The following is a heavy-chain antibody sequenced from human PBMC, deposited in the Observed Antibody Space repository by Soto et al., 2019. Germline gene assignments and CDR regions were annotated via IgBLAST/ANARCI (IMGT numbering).Heavy chain of an antibody. J-gene: IGHJ6*02. Sequence: GGSLRLSCAASGFTVSSNYMSWVRQAPGKGLQWVALISYEGSNTYYADSVKGRFTVSRDNSKSTLYLQMNSLRPEDTGVYYCARVTPGNNLYYFSGMDVWGQGTSVTVSS. CDR1: GFTVSSNY. CDR2: ISYEGSNT. D-gene: IGHD1-1*01. V-gene: IGHV3-30-3*01. CDR3: ARVTPGNNLYYFSGMDV.